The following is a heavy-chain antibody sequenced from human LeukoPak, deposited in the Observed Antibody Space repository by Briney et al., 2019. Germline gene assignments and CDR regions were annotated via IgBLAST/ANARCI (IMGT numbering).Heavy chain of an antibody. Sequence: VASVKVSCKASGYTFTGYYMHWVRQAPGQGLEWMGWINPNSGGTNYAQKFQGRVTMTRDTSISTAYMELSRLRSDDTAVYYCAREVNVDIVATINWFDPWGQGTLVTVSS. CDR1: GYTFTGYY. V-gene: IGHV1-2*02. CDR3: AREVNVDIVATINWFDP. CDR2: INPNSGGT. J-gene: IGHJ5*02. D-gene: IGHD5-12*01.